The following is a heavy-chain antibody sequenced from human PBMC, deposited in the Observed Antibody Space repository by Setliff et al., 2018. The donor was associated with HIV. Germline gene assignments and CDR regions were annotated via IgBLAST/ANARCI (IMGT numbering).Heavy chain of an antibody. J-gene: IGHJ4*02. CDR1: GGSFRSSRYY. V-gene: IGHV4-39*01. CDR3: ARPALGIGGGSRFDI. CDR2: IHYGGFF. Sequence: KASETLSLTCTVSGGSFRSSRYYWGWIRQPPGKGLEWIGNIHYGGFFWYSPSLKSRVTISVDTSKNQFSLKLSSVTAADTAVYYCARPALGIGGGSRFDIWGQGTRVTVSS. D-gene: IGHD3-10*01.